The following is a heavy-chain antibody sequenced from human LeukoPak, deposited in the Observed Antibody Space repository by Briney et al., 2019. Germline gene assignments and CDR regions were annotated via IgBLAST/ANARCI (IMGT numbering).Heavy chain of an antibody. CDR2: ISHSGSNL. V-gene: IGHV3-11*01. CDR1: GFTFSDSF. CDR3: ARGDGSGVPDY. D-gene: IGHD2-15*01. Sequence: GGSLRLSCAASGFTFSDSFMNWIRQAPGKGLEWLSYISHSGSNLDYAESVRGRFTISRDNANHSLYLQINSLRAEDTAVYYCARGDGSGVPDYWGQGTLDTVSS. J-gene: IGHJ4*02.